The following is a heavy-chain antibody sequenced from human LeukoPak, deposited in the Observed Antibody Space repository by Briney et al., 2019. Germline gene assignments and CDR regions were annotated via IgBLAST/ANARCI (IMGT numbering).Heavy chain of an antibody. CDR3: ARTLGYCSSTSCYRRFDP. D-gene: IGHD2-2*01. Sequence: SETLSLTCAVSGYSIRSGYYWGWIRQPPGKGLEWIGSIYHSGSTYYNPSLKSRVTISVDTSKNQFSLKLSSVTAADTAVYYCARTLGYCSSTSCYRRFDPWGQGTLVTVSS. V-gene: IGHV4-38-2*01. CDR1: GYSIRSGYY. CDR2: IYHSGST. J-gene: IGHJ5*02.